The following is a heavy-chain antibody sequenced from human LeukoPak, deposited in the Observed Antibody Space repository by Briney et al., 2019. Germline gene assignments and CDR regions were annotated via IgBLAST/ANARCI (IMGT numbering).Heavy chain of an antibody. CDR1: GGSISSSSYY. V-gene: IGHV4-39*07. D-gene: IGHD3-10*01. CDR3: ARAGQSRVPDY. J-gene: IGHJ4*02. CDR2: IYYSGST. Sequence: SETLSLTCTVSGGSISSSSYYWGWIRQPPGKGLEWIGSIYYSGSTYYNPSLKSRVTISVDTSKNQFSLKLSSVTAADTAVYYCARAGQSRVPDYWGQGTLVTVSS.